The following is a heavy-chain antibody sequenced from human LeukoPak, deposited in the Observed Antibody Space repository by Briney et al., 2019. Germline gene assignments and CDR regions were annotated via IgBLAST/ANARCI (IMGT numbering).Heavy chain of an antibody. J-gene: IGHJ4*02. D-gene: IGHD3-22*01. CDR3: ARDMPYYDSSGYYYYFDY. Sequence: PGGSLRLSCAAPGFTFSDYYMSWIRQAPGKGLEWVSYISSSGSTIYYADSVKGRFTISRDNAKNSLYLQMNSLRAEDTAVYYCARDMPYYDSSGYYYYFDYWGQGTLVTVSS. CDR2: ISSSGSTI. V-gene: IGHV3-11*01. CDR1: GFTFSDYY.